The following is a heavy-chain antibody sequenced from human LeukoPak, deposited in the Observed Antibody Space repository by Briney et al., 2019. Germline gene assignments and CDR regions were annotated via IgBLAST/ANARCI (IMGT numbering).Heavy chain of an antibody. D-gene: IGHD2/OR15-2a*01. CDR2: IKADGSGT. CDR3: ATWAFYHNLDV. Sequence: PGGSLRLSCAASGFTIGPYAMYWVRQGPGRGLEWVSVIKADGSGTFADSVRGRFTTSRDNSKNSLYLQMNSLTSEDTALYYCATWAFYHNLDVWGQGTTVIVSS. CDR1: GFTIGPYA. J-gene: IGHJ6*02. V-gene: IGHV3-43*02.